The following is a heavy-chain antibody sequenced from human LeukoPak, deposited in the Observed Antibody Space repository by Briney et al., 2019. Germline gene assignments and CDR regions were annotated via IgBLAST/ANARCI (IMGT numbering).Heavy chain of an antibody. Sequence: GGSLKLSCAASGFTFSSYAMHWVRQAPGKGLEWVAVISYDGSNKYYADSVKGRFTISRDNSKNTLYLQMNSLRAEDTAVYYCARDQDGGELDYWGQGTLVTVSS. CDR2: ISYDGSNK. CDR3: ARDQDGGELDY. J-gene: IGHJ4*02. CDR1: GFTFSSYA. V-gene: IGHV3-30-3*01. D-gene: IGHD4-23*01.